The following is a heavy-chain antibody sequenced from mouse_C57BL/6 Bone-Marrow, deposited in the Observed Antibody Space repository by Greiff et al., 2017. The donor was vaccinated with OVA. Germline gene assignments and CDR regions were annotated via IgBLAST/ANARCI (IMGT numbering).Heavy chain of an antibody. Sequence: EVKLEESGAELVRPGASVKLSCTASGFNIKDDYMHWVKQRPEQGLEWIGWIDPENGDTEYASKFQGKATITADTSSNTTYLQLSSRTSEDTAVYYCTTGPTVVATNYWGQGTTLTVSS. CDR3: TTGPTVVATNY. CDR1: GFNIKDDY. D-gene: IGHD1-1*01. CDR2: IDPENGDT. V-gene: IGHV14-4*01. J-gene: IGHJ2*01.